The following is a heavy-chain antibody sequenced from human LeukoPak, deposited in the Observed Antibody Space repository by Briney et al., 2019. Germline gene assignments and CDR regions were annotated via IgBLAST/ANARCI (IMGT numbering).Heavy chain of an antibody. CDR3: ARDLNYDFWSGYTHYYYMDV. Sequence: GGSLRLSCAASGFTFSSYSMNWVRQAPGKGLEWVSYISSSSSTIYYADSVKGRFTISRDNAKNSLYLQMNSLRAEDTAVYYCARDLNYDFWSGYTHYYYMDVWGKGTTVTVSS. CDR1: GFTFSSYS. D-gene: IGHD3-3*01. CDR2: ISSSSSTI. J-gene: IGHJ6*03. V-gene: IGHV3-48*01.